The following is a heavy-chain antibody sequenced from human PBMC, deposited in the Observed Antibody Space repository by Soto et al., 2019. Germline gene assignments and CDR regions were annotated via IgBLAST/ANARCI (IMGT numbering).Heavy chain of an antibody. CDR3: ARYYYDSSGYYGYWFDP. CDR1: GYTFTSYA. V-gene: IGHV1-3*01. D-gene: IGHD3-22*01. J-gene: IGHJ5*02. Sequence: EASVKVSCKASGYTFTSYAMHWVRQAPGQRLEWMGWINAGNGSTKYSQKFQGRVTITRDTSASTAYMELSSLRSEDTAVYYCARYYYDSSGYYGYWFDPWGQGTLVTVSS. CDR2: INAGNGST.